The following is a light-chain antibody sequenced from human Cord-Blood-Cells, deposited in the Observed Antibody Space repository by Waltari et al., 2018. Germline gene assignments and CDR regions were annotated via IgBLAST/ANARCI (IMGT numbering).Light chain of an antibody. CDR2: DAS. V-gene: IGKV3-11*01. J-gene: IGKJ4*01. CDR1: QSVSSY. Sequence: EIVLTQSPATLSLSPGERATLSCRASQSVSSYLAWYQQKPGQAPRLLIYDASNRATGIPARFSCSGSWTDFTLTISSLEPEDFAVYYCQQRSNWPLTFGGGTKVEIK. CDR3: QQRSNWPLT.